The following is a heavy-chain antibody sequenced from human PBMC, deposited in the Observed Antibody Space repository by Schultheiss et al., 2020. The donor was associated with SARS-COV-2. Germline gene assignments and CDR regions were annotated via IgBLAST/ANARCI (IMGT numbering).Heavy chain of an antibody. J-gene: IGHJ4*02. V-gene: IGHV3-30*04. D-gene: IGHD4-23*01. CDR3: ARDRWQTADY. Sequence: GGSLRLSCAASGFTFSSYAMHWGRQAPGKGLEWVAVISYDGSNKYYADSVKGRFTISRDNSKNTLYLQMNSLRAEDTAVYYCARDRWQTADYWGQGTLVTVSS. CDR2: ISYDGSNK. CDR1: GFTFSSYA.